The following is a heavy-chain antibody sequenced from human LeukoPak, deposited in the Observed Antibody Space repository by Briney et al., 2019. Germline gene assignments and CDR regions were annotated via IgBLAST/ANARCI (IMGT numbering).Heavy chain of an antibody. CDR2: IIPILGIA. V-gene: IGHV1-69*04. J-gene: IGHJ4*02. CDR1: GGTFSSYA. CDR3: ASTIVYYYGSGSLDY. Sequence: SVKVSCKASGGTFSSYAISWVRQAPGQGLEWMGRIIPILGIANYAQKFQGRVTITADKSTSTAYMELSSLRSEDTAVYYCASTIVYYYGSGSLDYWGQGTLVTVSS. D-gene: IGHD3-10*01.